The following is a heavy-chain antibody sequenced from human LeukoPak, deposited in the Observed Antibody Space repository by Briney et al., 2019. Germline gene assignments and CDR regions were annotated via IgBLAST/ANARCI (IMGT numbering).Heavy chain of an antibody. V-gene: IGHV4-59*01. J-gene: IGHJ3*02. CDR1: GGSISSYF. D-gene: IGHD6-25*01. Sequence: SETLSLTCTVSGGSISSYFWSWIRQPPGKGLEWIEYIYYSRSTNYNPSLKSRVTISVDTSKNQFSLKLSSVTAADTAVYYCASARLGSGLEGAFDIWGQGTMVTVSS. CDR2: IYYSRST. CDR3: ASARLGSGLEGAFDI.